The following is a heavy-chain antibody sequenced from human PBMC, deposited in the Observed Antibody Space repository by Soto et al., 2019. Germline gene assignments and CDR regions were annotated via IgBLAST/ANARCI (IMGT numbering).Heavy chain of an antibody. J-gene: IGHJ4*02. CDR1: GGSFSGYY. V-gene: IGHV4-34*01. D-gene: IGHD2-15*01. Sequence: PSETLSLTCAVYGGSFSGYYWSWIRQPPGKGLEWIGEINHSGSTNYNPSLKSRVTISVDTSKNQFSLKLSSVTAADTAVYYCARGLVVAAAPRNFDYWGQRTRVTVSS. CDR3: ARGLVVAAAPRNFDY. CDR2: INHSGST.